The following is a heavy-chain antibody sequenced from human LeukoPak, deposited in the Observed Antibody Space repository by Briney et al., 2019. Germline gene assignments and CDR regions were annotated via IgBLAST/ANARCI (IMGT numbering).Heavy chain of an antibody. CDR2: ISSSSNYI. D-gene: IGHD1-1*01. Sequence: GGSLRLSCAVSGFTFSSYSMNWVRQAPGKGLEWVSSISSSSNYIYYADSVRGRFTISRDNAKNSLSLQMNSLRAEDTAVYYCARDRLLEDRDYHYYHYMDVWGIGTTVTVSS. J-gene: IGHJ6*03. CDR1: GFTFSSYS. CDR3: ARDRLLEDRDYHYYHYMDV. V-gene: IGHV3-21*01.